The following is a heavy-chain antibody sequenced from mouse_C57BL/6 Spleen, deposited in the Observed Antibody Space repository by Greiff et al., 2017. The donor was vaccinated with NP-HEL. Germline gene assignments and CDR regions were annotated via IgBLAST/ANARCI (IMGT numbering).Heavy chain of an antibody. Sequence: QVQLQQSGAELVRPGASVTLSCKASGYTFTDYEMHWVKQTPVHGLEWIGAIDPETGGTAYNQKFKGKAILTADKSSSTAYMELRSLTSEDSAVYYCTREGVYYGNYYYAMDYWGQGTSVTISS. CDR1: GYTFTDYE. V-gene: IGHV1-15*01. J-gene: IGHJ4*01. D-gene: IGHD2-1*01. CDR3: TREGVYYGNYYYAMDY. CDR2: IDPETGGT.